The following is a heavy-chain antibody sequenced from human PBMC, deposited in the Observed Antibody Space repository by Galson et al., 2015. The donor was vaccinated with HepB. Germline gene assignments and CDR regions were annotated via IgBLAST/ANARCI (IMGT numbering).Heavy chain of an antibody. D-gene: IGHD6-19*01. CDR3: TTDLGSGWYAR. Sequence: SLRLSCAASGFTFSDAWMSWVRQAPGKGLEWIGFIKVKVDGGTTDYAAPVKGRFTISRDDSKNTLYLQMDSLKTEVTAVYYCTTDLGSGWYARWGQGIPVTVSS. J-gene: IGHJ4*02. CDR1: GFTFSDAW. CDR2: IKVKVDGGTT. V-gene: IGHV3-15*01.